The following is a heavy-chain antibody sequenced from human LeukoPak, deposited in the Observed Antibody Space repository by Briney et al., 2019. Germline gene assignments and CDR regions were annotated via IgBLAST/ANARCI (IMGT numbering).Heavy chain of an antibody. CDR3: AKFDGVQLWLPSYYYYMDV. J-gene: IGHJ6*03. CDR1: GFTFDDYA. CDR2: ICWYCGTL. D-gene: IGHD5-18*01. V-gene: IGHV3-9*01. Sequence: PGGSLRLSCAASGFTFDDYAMHLVPQGPGKGLEWVLGICWYCGTLGYADSVKGRFTISRDNSKNTLYLQMNSLTAEDTAVYYCAKFDGVQLWLPSYYYYMDVWGKGTTVTVSS.